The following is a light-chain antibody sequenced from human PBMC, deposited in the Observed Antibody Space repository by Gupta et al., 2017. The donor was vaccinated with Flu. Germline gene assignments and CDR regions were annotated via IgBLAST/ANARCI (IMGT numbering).Light chain of an antibody. CDR3: MQSTQLPRT. V-gene: IGKV2-24*01. J-gene: IGKJ1*01. CDR2: KIS. CDR1: QNLVHSNGTNY. Sequence: DLVMTQTPLSSLVTLGQPASISCRSSQNLVHSNGTNYLSWLHQRPGQPPRLLNYKISYRFPGVPDRFSGSGAGTDFTLEISRVEADDVGVYFCMQSTQLPRTFGQGTKVEIK.